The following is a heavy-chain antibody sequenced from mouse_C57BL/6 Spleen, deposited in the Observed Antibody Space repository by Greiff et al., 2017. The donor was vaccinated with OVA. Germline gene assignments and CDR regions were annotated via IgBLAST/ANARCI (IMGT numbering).Heavy chain of an antibody. D-gene: IGHD1-1*01. V-gene: IGHV1-50*01. Sequence: VKLQQPGAELVKPGASVKLSCKASGYTFTSYWMQWVKQRPGQGLEWIGEIDPSDSYTNYNQKFKGKATLTVDTSSSTAYMQLSSLTSEDSAVYYCARGITTVAHAMDYWGQGTSVTVSS. CDR3: ARGITTVAHAMDY. J-gene: IGHJ4*01. CDR1: GYTFTSYW. CDR2: IDPSDSYT.